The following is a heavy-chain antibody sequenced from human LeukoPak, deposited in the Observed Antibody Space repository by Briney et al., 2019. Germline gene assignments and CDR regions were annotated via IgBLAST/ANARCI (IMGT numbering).Heavy chain of an antibody. V-gene: IGHV3-7*05. CDR1: GFSFGNSW. J-gene: IGHJ6*02. CDR2: INPDGSEK. CDR3: ARGHYGMDI. Sequence: GGSLRLSCAASGFSFGNSWMTWVRQASGKGLAWVANINPDGSEKSYVDSVKGRFTTSRDSAKNSLYLQMNSLRAEDTAVYYCARGHYGMDIWGQGTTVTVSS.